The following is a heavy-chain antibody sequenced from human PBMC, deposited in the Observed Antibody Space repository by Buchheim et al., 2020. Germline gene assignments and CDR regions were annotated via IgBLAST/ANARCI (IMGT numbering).Heavy chain of an antibody. CDR3: TIDLLPYCSSTSCYSNPTDY. Sequence: EVQLVESGGGLVKPGGSLRLSCAASGFTFSNAWMSWVRQAPGKGLEWVGRIKSKTDGGTTDYAAPVKGRFTISRDDSKNTLYLQMNSLKTEDTAVYYCTIDLLPYCSSTSCYSNPTDYWGQGTL. CDR2: IKSKTDGGTT. J-gene: IGHJ4*02. D-gene: IGHD2-2*01. CDR1: GFTFSNAW. V-gene: IGHV3-15*01.